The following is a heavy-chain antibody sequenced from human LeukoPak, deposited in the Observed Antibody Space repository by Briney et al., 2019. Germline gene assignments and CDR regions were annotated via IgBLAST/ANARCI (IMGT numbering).Heavy chain of an antibody. CDR2: IYTSGST. D-gene: IGHD5-24*01. CDR3: ARVEMATFTEYYYYMDV. Sequence: SQTLSLTCTVSGGSISSGSYYWSWIRQPAGKGLEWIGRIYTSGSTNYNPSLKSRVTISVDTSKNQFSLKLSSVTAADTAVYYCARVEMATFTEYYYYMDVWGKGTTVTVSS. J-gene: IGHJ6*03. CDR1: GGSISSGSYY. V-gene: IGHV4-61*02.